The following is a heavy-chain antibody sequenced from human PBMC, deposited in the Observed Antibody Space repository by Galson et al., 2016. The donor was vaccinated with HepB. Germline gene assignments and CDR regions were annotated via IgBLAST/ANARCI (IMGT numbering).Heavy chain of an antibody. CDR2: IGTASET. CDR3: ASEGMDLYSMTLDL. Sequence: SLRLSCAASGFSFSSYDMHWVRQAPEKGLEWVSGIGTASETYYPGSVKGRFTTSRENAKKSLYLQMNRLRVEDTAVYYCASEGMDLYSMTLDLCGQGTMVTVAS. V-gene: IGHV3-13*01. J-gene: IGHJ3*01. CDR1: GFSFSSYD. D-gene: IGHD2-15*01.